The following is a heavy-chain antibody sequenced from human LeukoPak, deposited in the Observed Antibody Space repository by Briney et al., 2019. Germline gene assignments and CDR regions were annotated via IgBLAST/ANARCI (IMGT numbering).Heavy chain of an antibody. V-gene: IGHV3-23*01. CDR3: AKLLRGVVVPYFDY. D-gene: IGHD3-10*01. CDR2: ISGSGDRT. J-gene: IGHJ4*02. Sequence: LPGGSLRLSCAASGFTFVSNAMSWVRQAPGKGLEWVSAISGSGDRTHYADSVKGRFTVSRDTSKSTLFLQMNSLRAEDTAVYYCAKLLRGVVVPYFDYWGQGNLVTVSS. CDR1: GFTFVSNA.